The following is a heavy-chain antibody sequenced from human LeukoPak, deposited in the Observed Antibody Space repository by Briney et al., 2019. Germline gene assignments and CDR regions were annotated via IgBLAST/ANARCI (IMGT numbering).Heavy chain of an antibody. J-gene: IGHJ6*02. V-gene: IGHV1-46*01. Sequence: TXXXYYMHWVRQAPGQGLEWMGIINPSGGSTSYAQKFQGRVTMTRDTSTSTVYMELSSLRSEDTAVYYCAREDGMDVWGQGTTVTVSS. CDR2: INPSGGST. CDR3: AREDGMDV. CDR1: TXXXYY.